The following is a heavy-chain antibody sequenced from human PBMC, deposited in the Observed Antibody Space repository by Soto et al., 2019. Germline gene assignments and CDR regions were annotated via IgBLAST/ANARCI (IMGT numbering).Heavy chain of an antibody. D-gene: IGHD2-2*01. CDR3: ARAGDCTSTTCFSGWLDP. V-gene: IGHV1-3*04. J-gene: IGHJ5*02. Sequence: QVQLVQSEAEVKKPGASVKVSCKASGYTFSNYSMHWVRQAPGQRLEWMGWINTDNGKTRDSQRFQDRVTLTRDTSANTAYMELSRLTYEDTAVYYCARAGDCTSTTCFSGWLDPWGQGTLVTVSS. CDR2: INTDNGKT. CDR1: GYTFSNYS.